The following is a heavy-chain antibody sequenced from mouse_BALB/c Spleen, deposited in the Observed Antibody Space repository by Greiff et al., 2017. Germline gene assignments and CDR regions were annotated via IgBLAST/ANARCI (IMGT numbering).Heavy chain of an antibody. V-gene: IGHV1S81*02. CDR3: ARAGTAY. D-gene: IGHD4-1*01. CDR2: INPSNGRT. J-gene: IGHJ3*01. CDR1: GYTFTSYW. Sequence: QVQLQQPGAELVKPGASVKLSCKASGYTFTSYWMHWVKQRPGQGLEWIGEINPSNGRTNYNEKFKSKATLTVDKSSSTAHMQLSSLTSEDSAVYYCARAGTAYWGQGTLVTVSA.